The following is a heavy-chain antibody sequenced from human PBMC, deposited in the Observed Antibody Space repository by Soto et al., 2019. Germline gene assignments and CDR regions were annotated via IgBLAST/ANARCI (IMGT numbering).Heavy chain of an antibody. D-gene: IGHD6-13*01. CDR2: ISAYNGNT. CDR1: GYTFTSYG. V-gene: IGHV1-18*01. J-gene: IGHJ6*02. CDR3: ARVSFWRSSSLYYYYGMDV. Sequence: ASVKVSCKASGYTFTSYGISWVRQAPGQGLEWMGWISAYNGNTNYAQKLQGRVTMTTDTSTSTAYMELRSLRSDDTAVYYCARVSFWRSSSLYYYYGMDVWGQGTTVTVSS.